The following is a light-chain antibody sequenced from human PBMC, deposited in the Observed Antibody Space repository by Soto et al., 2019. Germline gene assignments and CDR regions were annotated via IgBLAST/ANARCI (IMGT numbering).Light chain of an antibody. Sequence: QSVLTQPASVSGSPGQSITISCTGTSSDVGGYNYVSWYQQHPGKAPKLMIYEVSNRPSGVSNRFSGSKSGNTASLTISGLQAEDEADYSRTSYTSSSTLDYVFGTGTKVTVL. J-gene: IGLJ1*01. V-gene: IGLV2-14*01. CDR1: SSDVGGYNY. CDR3: TSYTSSSTLDYV. CDR2: EVS.